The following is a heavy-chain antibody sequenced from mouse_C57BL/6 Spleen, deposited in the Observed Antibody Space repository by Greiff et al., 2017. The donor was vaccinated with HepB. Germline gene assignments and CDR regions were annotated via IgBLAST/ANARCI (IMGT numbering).Heavy chain of an antibody. Sequence: VKLMESGPGLVAPSQSLSITCTVSGFSLTSYGVHWVRQPPGKGLEWLVVIWSDGSTTYNSALKSRLSISKDNSKSQVFLKMNSLQTDDTAMYYCARQGGYYGSSYGGFAYWGQGTLVTVSA. CDR3: ARQGGYYGSSYGGFAY. D-gene: IGHD1-1*01. CDR1: GFSLTSYG. V-gene: IGHV2-6-1*01. J-gene: IGHJ3*01. CDR2: IWSDGST.